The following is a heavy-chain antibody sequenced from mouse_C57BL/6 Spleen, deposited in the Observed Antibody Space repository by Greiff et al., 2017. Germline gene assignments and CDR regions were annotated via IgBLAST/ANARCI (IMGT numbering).Heavy chain of an antibody. CDR3: AKLGPYWYCDV. CDR1: GFTFSGYY. D-gene: IGHD4-1*01. V-gene: IGHV5-12*01. CDR2: ISTCGGST. Sequence: EVNVVESGGGLVQPGGSLKLSCAASGFTFSGYYMYWVRQTPEKRLEWVAYISTCGGSTYYPHTVKGRFTISRDNAKNTLYLQLSRLKSEDTAMYYCAKLGPYWYCDVGGTGTTVTVSS. J-gene: IGHJ1*03.